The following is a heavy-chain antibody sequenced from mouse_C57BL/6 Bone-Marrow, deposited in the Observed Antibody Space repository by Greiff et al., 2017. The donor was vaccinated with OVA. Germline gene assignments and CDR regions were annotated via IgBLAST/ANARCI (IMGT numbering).Heavy chain of an antibody. CDR2: ISDGGSYT. CDR3: ARGVLYYYGSSPLDY. Sequence: EVNLVESGGGLVKPGGSLKLSCAASGFTFSSYAMSWVRQTPEKRLEWVATISDGGSYTYYPDNVKGRFTISRDNAKNNLYLQMSHLKSEDTAMYYCARGVLYYYGSSPLDYWGQGTTLTVSS. D-gene: IGHD1-1*01. CDR1: GFTFSSYA. V-gene: IGHV5-4*03. J-gene: IGHJ2*01.